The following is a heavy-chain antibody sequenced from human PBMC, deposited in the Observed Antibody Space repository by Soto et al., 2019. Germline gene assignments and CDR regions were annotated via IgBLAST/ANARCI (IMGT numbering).Heavy chain of an antibody. Sequence: VGSLRLSCAASGFTFSSYAMHWVRQAPGKGLEWVAVISYDGSNKYYADSVKGRFTISRDNSKNTLYLQMNSLRAEDTAVYYCARDASDSSGNPDYWGQGTLVTVSS. CDR2: ISYDGSNK. D-gene: IGHD3-22*01. J-gene: IGHJ4*02. V-gene: IGHV3-30-3*01. CDR3: ARDASDSSGNPDY. CDR1: GFTFSSYA.